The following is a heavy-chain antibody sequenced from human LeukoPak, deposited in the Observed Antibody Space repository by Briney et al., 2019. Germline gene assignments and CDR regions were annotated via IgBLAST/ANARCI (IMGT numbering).Heavy chain of an antibody. CDR2: INHSGST. CDR3: ARGTGYPLIG. D-gene: IGHD3-22*01. J-gene: IGHJ4*02. Sequence: PSETLSLTCAVYGASFSGYYWSWIRQPPGKGLEWIGEINHSGSTNYNPSLKSRVTISVDTSKNQFSPKLSSVTAADTAVYYCARGTGYPLIGWGQGTLVTVSS. V-gene: IGHV4-34*01. CDR1: GASFSGYY.